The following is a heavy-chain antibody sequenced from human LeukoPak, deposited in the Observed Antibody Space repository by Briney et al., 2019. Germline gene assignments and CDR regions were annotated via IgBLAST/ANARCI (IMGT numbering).Heavy chain of an antibody. V-gene: IGHV4-59*01. CDR1: GGSITGYF. CDR3: ARGTQGYRFDY. J-gene: IGHJ4*02. Sequence: SETLSLTCTVSGGSITGYFWTWLRQPPGKGREWIGFFYNRGNTNYNPSLKSRVTISLDTSRIQFSLKLNSVTAADTAMYYCARGTQGYRFDYWGQGTLVTVST. D-gene: IGHD5-24*01. CDR2: FYNRGNT.